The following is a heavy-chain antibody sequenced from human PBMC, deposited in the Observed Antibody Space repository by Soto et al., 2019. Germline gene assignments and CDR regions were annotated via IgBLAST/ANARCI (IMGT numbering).Heavy chain of an antibody. V-gene: IGHV4-61*01. D-gene: IGHD3-3*01. CDR1: GGSFKRGSYS. CDR3: ARDFAYFDS. Sequence: QVQLQESGPGLVKPSETLSLTCTVSGGSFKRGSYSWSWIRQPPGKGLEWIGYVSHTGRTSYNPSLKSRVSISMDTSKNQFSLNLDSVTAADTAVYFCARDFAYFDSWGQGTLVTVSS. J-gene: IGHJ4*02. CDR2: VSHTGRT.